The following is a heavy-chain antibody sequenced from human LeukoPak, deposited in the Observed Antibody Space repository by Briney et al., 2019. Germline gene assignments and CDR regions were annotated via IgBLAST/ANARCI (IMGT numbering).Heavy chain of an antibody. J-gene: IGHJ4*01. D-gene: IGHD5-24*01. CDR2: INPNSGGT. V-gene: IGHV1-2*04. Sequence: SVQVSCKASGYTFTGYYMHWVRPAPGQGLEWMGWINPNSGGTNYAQKFHRLVTMTRDTSISTAYMELSRLRSDDTAVYYCARDESRDGYNLFDYWGHGTLLIISS. CDR3: ARDESRDGYNLFDY. CDR1: GYTFTGYY.